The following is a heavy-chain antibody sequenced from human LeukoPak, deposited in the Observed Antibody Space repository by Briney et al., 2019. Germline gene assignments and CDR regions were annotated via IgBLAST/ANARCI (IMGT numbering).Heavy chain of an antibody. CDR2: INPNSGGT. CDR1: GYTFTGYY. J-gene: IGHJ3*02. CDR3: ARERGCSYRNLLAFDI. D-gene: IGHD5-18*01. Sequence: GASVKVSCKASGYTFTGYYMHWVRRAPGQGLEWMGWINPNSGGTNYAQKFQGRVTMTRDTSISTAYMELSRLRSDDTAVYYCARERGCSYRNLLAFDIWGQGTMVTVSS. V-gene: IGHV1-2*02.